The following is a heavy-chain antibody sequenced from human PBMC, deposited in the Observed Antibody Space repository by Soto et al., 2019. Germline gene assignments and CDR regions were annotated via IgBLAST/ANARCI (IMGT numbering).Heavy chain of an antibody. CDR1: GGSISSGGYY. D-gene: IGHD2-15*01. CDR3: ARISTDSTPVDY. V-gene: IGHV4-31*03. CDR2: IYYSGST. Sequence: PSETLSLTCTVSGGSISSGGYYWSWIRQHPGKGLEWIGYIYYSGSTYYNPSLKSRVTISVDTSKNQFSLKLSSVTAADTAVYYCARISTDSTPVDYWGQGTLVTVSS. J-gene: IGHJ4*02.